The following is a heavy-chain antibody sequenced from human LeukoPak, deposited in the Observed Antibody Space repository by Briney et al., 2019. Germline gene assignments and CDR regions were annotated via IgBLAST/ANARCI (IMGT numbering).Heavy chain of an antibody. Sequence: ASVKVSCKDSGYPFTSYGISWVPQALGQGLEWMGWISAYNGNTNYAQKLRGRVTMTTDTSTSTAYMELRSLRSDDTAVYYCARGTAAATDYWGQGTLVTVSS. D-gene: IGHD2-2*01. V-gene: IGHV1-18*04. CDR2: ISAYNGNT. CDR1: GYPFTSYG. J-gene: IGHJ4*02. CDR3: ARGTAAATDY.